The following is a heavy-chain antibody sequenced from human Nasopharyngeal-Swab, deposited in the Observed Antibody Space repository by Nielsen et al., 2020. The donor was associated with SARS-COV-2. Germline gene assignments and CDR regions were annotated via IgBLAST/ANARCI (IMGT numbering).Heavy chain of an antibody. J-gene: IGHJ6*02. CDR3: ARGGAAAEGYSGMDV. D-gene: IGHD6-13*01. CDR2: INSDGSST. V-gene: IGHV3-74*01. Sequence: GGSLRLSCAASGFTFSSYWMHWVRQAPGKGLVWVSRINSDGSSTSYADSVKGRFTISRDNAKNTLYLQMNSLRAEDTAVYYCARGGAAAEGYSGMDVWGQGTTVTVSS. CDR1: GFTFSSYW.